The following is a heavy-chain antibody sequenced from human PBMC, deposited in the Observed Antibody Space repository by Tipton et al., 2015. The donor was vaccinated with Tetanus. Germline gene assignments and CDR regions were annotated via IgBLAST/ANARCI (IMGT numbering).Heavy chain of an antibody. V-gene: IGHV4-34*01. Sequence: TLAPTCAVYGGSFSGYYWSWIRQPPGKGLEWIGEINHSGSTNYNPSLKSRVTISVDTSKNQFSLKLSSVTAADTAVYYCARAGGYSYYYYGMDVWGQGTTVTVSS. D-gene: IGHD5-18*01. CDR3: ARAGGYSYYYYGMDV. CDR2: INHSGST. J-gene: IGHJ6*02. CDR1: GGSFSGYY.